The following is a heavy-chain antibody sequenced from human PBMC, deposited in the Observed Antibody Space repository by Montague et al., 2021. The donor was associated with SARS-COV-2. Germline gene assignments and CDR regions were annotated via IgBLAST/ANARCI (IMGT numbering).Heavy chain of an antibody. D-gene: IGHD3-9*01. V-gene: IGHV4-34*01. CDR1: GGSFSGYY. J-gene: IGHJ6*03. CDR2: IYYSGST. CDR3: SRHGRGSDYHMLTGYYYYYYMDV. Sequence: SETRSLTCDVYGGSFSGYYWSWIRQHPGKGLEWIGSIYYSGSTYXNTSLKSRVTISLDTSKNQFPLNLSSVTAADTAVYYCSRHGRGSDYHMLTGYYYYYYMDVWGKGTTVTVSS.